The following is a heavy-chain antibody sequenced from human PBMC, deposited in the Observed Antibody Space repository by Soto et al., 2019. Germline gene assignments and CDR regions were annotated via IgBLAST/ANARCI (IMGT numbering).Heavy chain of an antibody. V-gene: IGHV5-10-1*01. CDR2: IHPSDSYT. D-gene: IGHD6-6*01. Sequence: PGASLQISCKGSGYSFTSCWISWVRQMPGKGLEWMGRIHPSDSYTNYSPSFQGHVTISADKSISTAYLQWSSLKASDTAMYYCARLCVAARPLGMDVWGQGTTVTVSS. CDR3: ARLCVAARPLGMDV. CDR1: GYSFTSCW. J-gene: IGHJ6*02.